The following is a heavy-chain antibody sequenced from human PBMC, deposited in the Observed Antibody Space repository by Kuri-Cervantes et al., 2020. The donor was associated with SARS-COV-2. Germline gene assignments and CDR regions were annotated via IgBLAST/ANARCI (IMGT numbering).Heavy chain of an antibody. CDR1: GGSISSHY. Sequence: SETLSLTCTVSGGSISSHYWSWIRQPPGKGLEWIGYIYHSGSTYYNPSLKSRVTISVDRSKNQFSLKLSSVTAADTAVYYCARVLGCYGSGRDAFDIWGQGTMVTVSS. CDR2: IYHSGST. V-gene: IGHV4-59*11. D-gene: IGHD3-10*01. CDR3: ARVLGCYGSGRDAFDI. J-gene: IGHJ3*02.